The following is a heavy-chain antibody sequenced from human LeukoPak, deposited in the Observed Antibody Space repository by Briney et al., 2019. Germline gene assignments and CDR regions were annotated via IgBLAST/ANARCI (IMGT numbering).Heavy chain of an antibody. CDR1: GFTFSSYT. CDR3: AKSVAIYFYYGLDV. D-gene: IGHD3-3*01. Sequence: GGSLRLSCSASGFTFSSYTINWVRQAPGKGLEWVSAIGSNGGSTYYADSVKGRFTISRDNSKNTLFLQMNSLRVEDTAPYYCAKSVAIYFYYGLDVWGQGTTVTVSS. J-gene: IGHJ6*02. V-gene: IGHV3-23*01. CDR2: IGSNGGST.